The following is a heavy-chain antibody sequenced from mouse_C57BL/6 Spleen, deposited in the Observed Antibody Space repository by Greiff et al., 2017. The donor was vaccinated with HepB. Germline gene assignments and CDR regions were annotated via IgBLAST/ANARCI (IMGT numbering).Heavy chain of an antibody. D-gene: IGHD3-2*02. V-gene: IGHV5-9*01. CDR2: ISGGGGNT. CDR1: GFTFSSYT. Sequence: EVKVVESGGGLVKPGGSLKLSCAASGFTFSSYTMSWVRQTPEKRLEWVATISGGGGNTYYPDSVKGRFTISRDNAKNTLYLQMSSLRSEDTALYYCARQIDSSLFAYWGQGTLVTVSA. J-gene: IGHJ3*01. CDR3: ARQIDSSLFAY.